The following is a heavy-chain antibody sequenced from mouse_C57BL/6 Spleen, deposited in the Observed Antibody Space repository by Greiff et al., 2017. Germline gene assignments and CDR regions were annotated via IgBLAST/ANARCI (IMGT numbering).Heavy chain of an antibody. D-gene: IGHD2-3*01. CDR2: IDPSDSYT. CDR1: GYTFTSYW. J-gene: IGHJ2*01. V-gene: IGHV1-69*01. CDR3: ATGDDGYPD. Sequence: QVQLKQPGAELVMPGASVKLSCKASGYTFTSYWMHWVKQRPGQGLEWIGEIDPSDSYTNYNQKFKGKSTLTVDKSSSTAYMQLSSLTSEDSAVYYCATGDDGYPDWGQGTTLTVSS.